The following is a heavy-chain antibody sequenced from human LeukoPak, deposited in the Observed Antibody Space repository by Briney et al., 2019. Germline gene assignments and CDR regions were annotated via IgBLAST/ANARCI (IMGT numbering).Heavy chain of an antibody. D-gene: IGHD3-10*01. J-gene: IGHJ4*02. V-gene: IGHV3-23*01. CDR3: AKARATFPRGTSDY. CDR2: ISGSGDST. CDR1: EFTFSSYA. Sequence: PGGSLRLSCAASEFTFSSYAMSWVRQAPGKGLEWVSAISGSGDSTYYADSVKGRFTISRDNSKNTLYLQMNSLRAEDTAVYYCAKARATFPRGTSDYWGQGTLVTVSS.